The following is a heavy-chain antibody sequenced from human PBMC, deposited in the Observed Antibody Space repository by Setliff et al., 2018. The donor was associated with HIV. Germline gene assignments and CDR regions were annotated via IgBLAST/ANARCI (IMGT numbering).Heavy chain of an antibody. J-gene: IGHJ4*02. Sequence: SETLSLTCAVYGGSFSSYYWTWIRQTPEKGLEWIGEINHSGNTNYNPSLKSRVIMSVDTSKNQFSLEVTSVTAADTAVYYCARRPPIVRYDILTGDYRGHFDSWGQGTLVTV. CDR2: INHSGNT. D-gene: IGHD3-9*01. CDR1: GGSFSSYY. V-gene: IGHV4-34*01. CDR3: ARRPPIVRYDILTGDYRGHFDS.